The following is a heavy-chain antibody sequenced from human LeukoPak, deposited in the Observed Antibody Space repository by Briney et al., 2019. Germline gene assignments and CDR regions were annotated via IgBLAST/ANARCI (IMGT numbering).Heavy chain of an antibody. Sequence: PSETLSLTCTVSGGSISSSSYYWGWIRQPPGKGLEWIGSIYYSGSTYYNPSLKSRVTISVDTSKNQFSLKLSSVTAADTAVYYCARGFGTAMDNAFDIWGQGTMVTVSS. D-gene: IGHD5-18*01. CDR3: ARGFGTAMDNAFDI. J-gene: IGHJ3*02. CDR1: GGSISSSSYY. V-gene: IGHV4-39*01. CDR2: IYYSGST.